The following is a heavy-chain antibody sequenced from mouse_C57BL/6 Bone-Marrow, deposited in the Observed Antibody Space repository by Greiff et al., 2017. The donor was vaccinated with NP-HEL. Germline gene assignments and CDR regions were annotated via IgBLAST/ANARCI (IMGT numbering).Heavy chain of an antibody. CDR3: TSPTIVTTGYWYFDV. J-gene: IGHJ1*03. D-gene: IGHD2-5*01. CDR1: GFTFSDAW. Sequence: EVKLVESGGGLVQPGGSMKLSCAASGFTFSDAWMDWVRQSPEKGLEWVAEIRNKANNHATYYAESVKGRFTISRDDSKSSVYLQMNSLRAEDTGIYYCTSPTIVTTGYWYFDVWGTGTTVTVSS. V-gene: IGHV6-6*01. CDR2: IRNKANNHAT.